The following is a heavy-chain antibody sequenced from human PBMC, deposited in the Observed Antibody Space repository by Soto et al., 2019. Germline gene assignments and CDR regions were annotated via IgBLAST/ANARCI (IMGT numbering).Heavy chain of an antibody. CDR2: IKPDGSEK. Sequence: GGSLRLSCAASGFTFSSYWMSWVRQAPGKGLEWVANIKPDGSEKWYVGSVKGRFTISRDNAKNSLYLQMNSLRAEDTAVYYCARDQLYYNDISGRPLNAFDVWGQGTMVTVSS. J-gene: IGHJ3*01. CDR1: GFTFSSYW. V-gene: IGHV3-7*01. D-gene: IGHD3-22*01. CDR3: ARDQLYYNDISGRPLNAFDV.